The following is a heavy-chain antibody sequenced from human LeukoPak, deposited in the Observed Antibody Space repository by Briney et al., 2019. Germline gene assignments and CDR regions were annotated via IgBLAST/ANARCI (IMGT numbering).Heavy chain of an antibody. D-gene: IGHD3-22*01. CDR3: AREAYYYDSSGYRRFDY. V-gene: IGHV4-34*01. CDR1: GGSFSGYY. Sequence: SETLSLTCAVYGGSFSGYYWSWIRQPPGKGLEWIGEINHSGSTNYNPSLKSRVTISVDTSKNQFSLKLSSVTAADTAVYYCAREAYYYDSSGYRRFDYWGQGTLVTVSS. CDR2: INHSGST. J-gene: IGHJ4*02.